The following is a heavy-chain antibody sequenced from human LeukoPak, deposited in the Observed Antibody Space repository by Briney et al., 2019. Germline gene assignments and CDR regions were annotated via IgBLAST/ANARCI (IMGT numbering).Heavy chain of an antibody. CDR2: IKQDGSEK. J-gene: IGHJ5*02. D-gene: IGHD2-2*01. Sequence: GGSLRLSCAASGFTFSSYWMSWVRQAPGKGLEWVANIKQDGSEKYYVDSVKGRFTISRDNAKNSLYLQMNSLRAEDTAVYYCARKTQKLSAAAYNWFDPWGQGTLVTVSS. CDR3: ARKTQKLSAAAYNWFDP. CDR1: GFTFSSYW. V-gene: IGHV3-7*01.